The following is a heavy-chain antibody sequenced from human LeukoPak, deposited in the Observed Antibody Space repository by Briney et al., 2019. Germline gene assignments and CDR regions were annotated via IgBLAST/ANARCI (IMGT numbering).Heavy chain of an antibody. CDR3: AKLVARYCSGGSCYDY. Sequence: PGRSLRLSCAASGFTFSSYEMNWVRQAPGKGLEWVSYISSSGSTIYYADSVKGRFTISRDNAKKSLYLEMNSLRAEDTAVYYCAKLVARYCSGGSCYDYWGQGTLVTVSS. V-gene: IGHV3-48*03. J-gene: IGHJ4*02. CDR1: GFTFSSYE. CDR2: ISSSGSTI. D-gene: IGHD2-15*01.